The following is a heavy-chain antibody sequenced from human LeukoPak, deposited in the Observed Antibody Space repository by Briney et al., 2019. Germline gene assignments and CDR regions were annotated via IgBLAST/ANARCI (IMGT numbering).Heavy chain of an antibody. J-gene: IGHJ4*02. D-gene: IGHD3-10*01. V-gene: IGHV3-23*01. CDR2: ISGSGAYT. CDR3: AKDLWFGELRGTYDY. CDR1: GFTFSNYA. Sequence: AGGSLRLSCAASGFTFSNYAVSWVRQAPGKGLEWVSAISGSGAYTYYADSVKGRFTISRDNSKNTLYLQMNSLRAEDTAVYYCAKDLWFGELRGTYDYWGQGTLVTVSS.